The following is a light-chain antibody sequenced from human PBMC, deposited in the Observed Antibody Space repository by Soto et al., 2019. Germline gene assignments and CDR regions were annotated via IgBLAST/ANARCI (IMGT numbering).Light chain of an antibody. CDR1: QSVSSY. CDR3: QQRSNRPGT. CDR2: DAS. V-gene: IGKV3-11*01. J-gene: IGKJ1*01. Sequence: EIVLTQSPATLSLSPGERATLSCWASQSVSSYLAWYQQKPGQAPRLLIYDASNRATGIPARFSGSGSGTDFTLTISSLEPEDLAVYYCQQRSNRPGTFGQGTKVEIK.